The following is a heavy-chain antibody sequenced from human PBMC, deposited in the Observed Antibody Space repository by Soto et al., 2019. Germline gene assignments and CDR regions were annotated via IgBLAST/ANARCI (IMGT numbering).Heavy chain of an antibody. CDR1: GDSISSSY. CDR3: ARGVLEWLLRDSYYYYMDV. CDR2: IDDTGST. V-gene: IGHV4-59*01. D-gene: IGHD3-3*01. J-gene: IGHJ6*03. Sequence: QVQLQESGPGLVKPSETLSLTCTVSGDSISSSYWNWIRQAPGKGLEWIGYIDDTGSTHYNPSLKRRLTVSVDPSNIQYSLKLSSVTAADTAVYYCARGVLEWLLRDSYYYYMDVWGKGTTVTVSS.